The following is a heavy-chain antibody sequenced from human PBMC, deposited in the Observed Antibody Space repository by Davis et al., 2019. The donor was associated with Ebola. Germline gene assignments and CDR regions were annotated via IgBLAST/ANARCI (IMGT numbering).Heavy chain of an antibody. CDR3: ARAFYDSSVYNWFDP. CDR2: SGWSSTS. CDR1: EHSIADEF. J-gene: IGHJ5*02. Sequence: GGSLRLSCAASEHSIADEFISWIRLRPGKGLEWVSYSGWSSTSYAESVRGRFTISGDRASNSLSLQMDSLRADDTGFYYCARAFYDSSVYNWFDPWGQEPWSPSPQ. V-gene: IGHV3-69-1*02. D-gene: IGHD3-22*01.